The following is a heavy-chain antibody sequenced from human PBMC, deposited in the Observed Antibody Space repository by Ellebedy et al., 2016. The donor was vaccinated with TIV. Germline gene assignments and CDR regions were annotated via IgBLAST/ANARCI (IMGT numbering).Heavy chain of an antibody. CDR2: ISYTGGSQ. CDR3: AGEVGHRQINS. V-gene: IGHV3-30-3*01. D-gene: IGHD1-26*01. J-gene: IGHJ4*02. CDR1: GFTFSSHA. Sequence: GGSLRLSCAVSGFTFSSHAMHWVRQAPGKGLEWVATISYTGGSQNYADSVKGRFTISRDNSKDTLYLQMTSLRPEDTDVYYCAGEVGHRQINSWGQGTQVTVSS.